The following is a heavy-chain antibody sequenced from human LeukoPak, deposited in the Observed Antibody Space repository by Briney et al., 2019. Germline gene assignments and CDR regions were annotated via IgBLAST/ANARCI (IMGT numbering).Heavy chain of an antibody. Sequence: GGPLRLSSVSSVVPFSGDGTKGVRPATGQGLVWVSGINSDGRTTRYAGFVKGRFTISRDNAKNTLYLEMNSLRAEDTAVYYCARGNWFDPWGQGTLVTVSS. V-gene: IGHV3-74*01. CDR3: ARGNWFDP. CDR1: VVPFSGDG. J-gene: IGHJ5*02. CDR2: INSDGRTT.